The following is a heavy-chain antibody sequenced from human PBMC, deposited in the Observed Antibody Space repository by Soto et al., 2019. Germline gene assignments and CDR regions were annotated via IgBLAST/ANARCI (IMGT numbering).Heavy chain of an antibody. Sequence: SETLSLTCTVSGGSISSYYWSWIRQPPGKGLEWIGYIYYSGSTNYNPSLKSRVTISVDTSKNQFSLKLSSVTAADTAVYYCARRSNRYYDILTGYSMSEGGTYYYYYYMDVWGKGTTVTVSS. D-gene: IGHD3-9*01. V-gene: IGHV4-59*08. CDR1: GGSISSYY. CDR3: ARRSNRYYDILTGYSMSEGGTYYYYYYMDV. J-gene: IGHJ6*03. CDR2: IYYSGST.